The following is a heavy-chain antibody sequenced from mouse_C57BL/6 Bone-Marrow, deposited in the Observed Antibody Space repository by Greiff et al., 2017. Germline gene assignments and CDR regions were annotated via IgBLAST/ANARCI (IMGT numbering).Heavy chain of an antibody. CDR1: GFTFTDYY. V-gene: IGHV7-3*01. Sequence: EVKLMESGGGLVQPGGSLSLSCAASGFTFTDYYMSWVRQPPGKALEWLGFIRNKSNGYTTEYSASVKGRFSISRDNSQSILYLQMNALRAEDSATYYCGRYIRYYGNYFDYWGQGTTLTVSS. D-gene: IGHD1-1*01. CDR2: IRNKSNGYTT. CDR3: GRYIRYYGNYFDY. J-gene: IGHJ2*01.